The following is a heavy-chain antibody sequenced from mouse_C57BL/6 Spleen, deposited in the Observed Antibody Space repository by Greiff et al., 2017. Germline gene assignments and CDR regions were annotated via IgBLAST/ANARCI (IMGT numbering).Heavy chain of an antibody. CDR2: INPSTGGT. J-gene: IGHJ2*01. CDR3: ARANWDVGYYFDY. V-gene: IGHV1-42*01. Sequence: EVQLVESGPELVKPGASVKISCKASGYSFTGYYMNWVKQSPEKSLEWIGEINPSTGGTTYNQKFKAKATLTVDKSSRTAYMQLTSLTSEDSAVYYCARANWDVGYYFDYWGQGTTLTVSS. CDR1: GYSFTGYY. D-gene: IGHD4-1*01.